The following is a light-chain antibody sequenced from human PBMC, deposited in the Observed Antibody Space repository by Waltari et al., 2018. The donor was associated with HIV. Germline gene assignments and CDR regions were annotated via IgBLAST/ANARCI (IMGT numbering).Light chain of an antibody. V-gene: IGKV3-11*01. J-gene: IGKJ1*01. CDR2: DAS. Sequence: EIVLTQSPATLSLSPGERATLSCRASQSVGSYLGWYQQKPGQAPRLLIYDASNRATVIPTRFSGSGSGTDFTLTIGSLEPEDFAVYYCQQRSDWPPTFGQGTKVEIK. CDR3: QQRSDWPPT. CDR1: QSVGSY.